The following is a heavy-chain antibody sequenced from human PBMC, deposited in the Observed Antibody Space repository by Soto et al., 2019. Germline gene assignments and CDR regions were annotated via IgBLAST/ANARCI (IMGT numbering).Heavy chain of an antibody. V-gene: IGHV4-59*01. CDR1: GGSISSYC. J-gene: IGHJ4*02. CDR3: ARDSYYGSGSFDY. Sequence: SEPLSLTCTVSGGSISSYCWSCIRQPPGKGLEWIGYIYYSGSTNYNPSLKSRVTISVDTSKNQFSLKLSSVTAADTAVYYCARDSYYGSGSFDYWSQGTLVTVSS. CDR2: IYYSGST. D-gene: IGHD3-10*01.